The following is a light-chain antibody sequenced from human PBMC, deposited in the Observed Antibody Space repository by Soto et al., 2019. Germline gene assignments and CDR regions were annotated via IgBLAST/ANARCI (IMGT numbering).Light chain of an antibody. CDR3: SSYGGSRVWL. CDR2: EVN. CDR1: SSDVGGYNY. Sequence: QSALTQPPSASGSPGQSVTISCTGTSSDVGGYNYVSWYQQHPGKAPKLMIYEVNKWPSGVPDRFSGSKSGNTASLTVSGLQAEDEADYYCSSYGGSRVWLFGGGTKLTVL. V-gene: IGLV2-8*01. J-gene: IGLJ3*02.